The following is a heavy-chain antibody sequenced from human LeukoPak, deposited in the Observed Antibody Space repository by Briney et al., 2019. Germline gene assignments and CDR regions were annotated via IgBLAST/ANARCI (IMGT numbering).Heavy chain of an antibody. D-gene: IGHD6-13*01. CDR1: GGTFSSYA. V-gene: IGHV1-69*13. J-gene: IGHJ6*02. Sequence: ASVKVSCKASGGTFSSYAISWVRQAPGQGLGWMGGIIPIFGTAIYAQKFQGRVTITADESTSTAYMELSSLRSEDTAVYYCAMGAPSSSWYLRYYGMDVWGQGTTVTVSS. CDR3: AMGAPSSSWYLRYYGMDV. CDR2: IIPIFGTA.